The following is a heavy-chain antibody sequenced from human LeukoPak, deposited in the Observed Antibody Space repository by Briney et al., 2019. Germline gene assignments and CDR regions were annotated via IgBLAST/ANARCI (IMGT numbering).Heavy chain of an antibody. D-gene: IGHD3-9*01. CDR1: GGSFSGYY. V-gene: IGHV4-34*01. CDR3: ARTHILTGYYSYYYYYYMDV. J-gene: IGHJ6*03. CDR2: ISHSGST. Sequence: SETLSLTCAVYGGSFSGYYWSWIRQPPGKGLEWIGEISHSGSTNYNPSLKSRVTISVDTSKNQFSLKLSSVTAADTAVYYCARTHILTGYYSYYYYYYMDVWGKGTTVTISS.